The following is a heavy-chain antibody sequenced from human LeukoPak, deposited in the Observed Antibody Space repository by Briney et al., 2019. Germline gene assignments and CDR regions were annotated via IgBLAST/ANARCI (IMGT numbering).Heavy chain of an antibody. Sequence: GGTLRLSCAASGFTFSSYAMSWVRQAPGKGLEWVSSISGSGGSTYYADSVKGRFTISRDNSKNTLYLQMNSLRAEDTAVYYCARDWGPGYGFDYWGQGTLVTVSS. D-gene: IGHD2-15*01. V-gene: IGHV3-23*01. CDR1: GFTFSSYA. CDR3: ARDWGPGYGFDY. J-gene: IGHJ4*02. CDR2: ISGSGGST.